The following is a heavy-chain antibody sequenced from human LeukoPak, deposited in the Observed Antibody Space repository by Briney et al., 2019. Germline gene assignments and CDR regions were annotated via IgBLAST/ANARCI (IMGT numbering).Heavy chain of an antibody. V-gene: IGHV4-39*01. Sequence: SETLSLTCTVSGGSISSSSYYWGWIRQPPGKGLEWIGSIYYSGSTYYNPSLKSRVTISVDTSKNQLSLKLSSVTAADTAVYYCASEGPITSGYWGQGTLVTVSS. CDR3: ASEGPITSGY. D-gene: IGHD3-16*01. CDR1: GGSISSSSYY. J-gene: IGHJ4*02. CDR2: IYYSGST.